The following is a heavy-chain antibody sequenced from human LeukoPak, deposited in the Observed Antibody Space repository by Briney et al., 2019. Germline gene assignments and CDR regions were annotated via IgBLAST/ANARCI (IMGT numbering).Heavy chain of an antibody. V-gene: IGHV1-3*01. CDR3: ARADIVVVPAPGDY. D-gene: IGHD2-2*01. CDR2: INAGNGNT. J-gene: IGHJ4*02. CDR1: GYTFTSYA. Sequence: ASVTVSCKASGYTFTSYAVHWVRQAPGQRLEWMGWINAGNGNTKYSQKFQGRVTITRDTSASTAYMELSSLRSEDTAVYYCARADIVVVPAPGDYWGQGTLVTVSP.